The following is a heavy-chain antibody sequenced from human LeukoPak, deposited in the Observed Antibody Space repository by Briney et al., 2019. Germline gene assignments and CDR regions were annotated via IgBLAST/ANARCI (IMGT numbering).Heavy chain of an antibody. V-gene: IGHV1-69*04. D-gene: IGHD2-2*01. J-gene: IGHJ4*02. Sequence: GASVKVSCKASGYTFRSDYMHWVRQAPGQGLEWMGRIIPILGIANYAQKFQGRVTITADKSTSTAYMELSSLRSEDTAVYYCARDPDDLCSSTSCYGGDYWGQGTLVTVSS. CDR3: ARDPDDLCSSTSCYGGDY. CDR2: IIPILGIA. CDR1: GYTFRSDY.